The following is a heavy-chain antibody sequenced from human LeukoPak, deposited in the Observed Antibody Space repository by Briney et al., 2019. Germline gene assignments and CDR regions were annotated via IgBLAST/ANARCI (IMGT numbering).Heavy chain of an antibody. CDR2: IYYSESA. CDR3: ARRNTGYDSLGPN. Sequence: SETLSLTCTVPGDSVSNYYWSWIRQPPGKRLEWIGCIYYSESATYNPSLKSRVTISADTSRNQFSLKLTSVTAADTAVYYCARRNTGYDSLGPNWGPGTLVTVSS. D-gene: IGHD5-12*01. J-gene: IGHJ4*02. CDR1: GDSVSNYY. V-gene: IGHV4-59*08.